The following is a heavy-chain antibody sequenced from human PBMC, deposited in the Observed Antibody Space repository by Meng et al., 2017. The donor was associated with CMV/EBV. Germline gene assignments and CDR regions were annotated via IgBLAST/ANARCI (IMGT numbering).Heavy chain of an antibody. J-gene: IGHJ4*02. V-gene: IGHV3-74*01. D-gene: IGHD2-2*01. Sequence: ACGFPVSGYWMQWVRRAPGEELVGVSRINGDGGSTSYADSVKSRFTISRDNAKNTLYLQMNSLRAEDTAVYYCARDKGSTGPPFDYWGQGTLVTVSS. CDR3: ARDKGSTGPPFDY. CDR1: GFPVSGYW. CDR2: INGDGGST.